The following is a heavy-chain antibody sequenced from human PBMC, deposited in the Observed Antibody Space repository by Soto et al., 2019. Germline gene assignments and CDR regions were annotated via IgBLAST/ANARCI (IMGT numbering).Heavy chain of an antibody. CDR1: GDSFSSDDYY. CDR3: ARVAGVAYCGGDCYHFDY. J-gene: IGHJ4*02. D-gene: IGHD2-21*02. CDR2: ISYRVDA. Sequence: SETLSLTCTVSGDSFSSDDYYWSWIRQPPGKGLEWIGYISYRVDAYYSPSLKSRVTMSIDTSKNQFSLNVSSVTAADTAVYYCARVAGVAYCGGDCYHFDYWGQGTLVTVSS. V-gene: IGHV4-30-4*01.